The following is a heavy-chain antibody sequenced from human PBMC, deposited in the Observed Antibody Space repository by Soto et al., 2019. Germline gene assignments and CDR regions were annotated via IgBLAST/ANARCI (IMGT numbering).Heavy chain of an antibody. CDR2: FDPEDGET. V-gene: IGHV1-24*01. CDR3: ATDIMVRGTNYYYMDV. CDR1: GYTLTELS. Sequence: ASVKVSCKVSGYTLTELSMHWVRQAPGKGLEWMGGFDPEDGETIYAQKFQGRVTMTEDTSTDTAYMELSSLRSEDTAVYYCATDIMVRGTNYYYMDVWGKGTTVTVSS. D-gene: IGHD3-10*01. J-gene: IGHJ6*03.